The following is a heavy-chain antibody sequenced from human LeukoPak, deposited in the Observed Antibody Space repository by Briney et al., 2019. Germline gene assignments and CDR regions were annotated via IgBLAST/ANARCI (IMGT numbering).Heavy chain of an antibody. V-gene: IGHV4-34*01. CDR1: GGSFSGYY. CDR3: ARGTMVRGVIRHFDY. Sequence: KPSETLSLTCAVYGGSFSGYYWSWIRQPPGKGLEWIGEINHSGGTTYNPPLKSRVTISVDTSKNQFSLKLSSVAAADTAVYYCARGTMVRGVIRHFDYWGQGTLVTVSS. CDR2: INHSGGT. J-gene: IGHJ4*02. D-gene: IGHD3-10*01.